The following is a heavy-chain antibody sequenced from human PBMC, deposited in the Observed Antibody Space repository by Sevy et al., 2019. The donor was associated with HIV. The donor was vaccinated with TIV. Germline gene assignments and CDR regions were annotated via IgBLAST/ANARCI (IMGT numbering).Heavy chain of an antibody. CDR3: VXDTQFGFDY. CDR1: GFRFSDEP. V-gene: IGHV3-48*02. Sequence: ASVKVSCVASGFRFSDEPMNWVRQAPGKGLEWISNIRSDSSVMSYADTVRGRFTVSRDNARNSLSLQLNSLRDEDTALYYCVXDTQFGFDYWGQGTLVTVSS. D-gene: IGHD3-16*01. J-gene: IGHJ4*02. CDR2: IRSDSSVM.